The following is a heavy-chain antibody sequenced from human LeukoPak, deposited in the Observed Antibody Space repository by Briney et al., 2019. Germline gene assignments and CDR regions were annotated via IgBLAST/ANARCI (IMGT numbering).Heavy chain of an antibody. Sequence: PSETLSLTCTVSGGSIGSHYWSWIRQPPGEGLEWIGYIYYSGTTSYNPSLKSRVTISVDTSKIQFSLKLSSVTAADTAVYYCARDYYDSRGEAFDIWGLGTMVTVSS. CDR1: GGSIGSHY. V-gene: IGHV4-59*11. CDR2: IYYSGTT. J-gene: IGHJ3*02. D-gene: IGHD3-22*01. CDR3: ARDYYDSRGEAFDI.